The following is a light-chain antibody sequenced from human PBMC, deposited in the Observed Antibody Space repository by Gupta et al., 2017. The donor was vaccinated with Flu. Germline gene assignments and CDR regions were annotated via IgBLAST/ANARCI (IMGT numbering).Light chain of an antibody. V-gene: IGKV1-39*01. Sequence: PCFLSASVGDRVPITCRTSEKISKYLEWYLQKAGEAPKLLIYGAARLESGVPSRFSGRGSGKDCTLTIAGLQPEDFGTYYCQHKDNPPCTFGQGTQVDIK. J-gene: IGKJ1*01. CDR2: GAA. CDR3: QHKDNPPCT. CDR1: EKISKY.